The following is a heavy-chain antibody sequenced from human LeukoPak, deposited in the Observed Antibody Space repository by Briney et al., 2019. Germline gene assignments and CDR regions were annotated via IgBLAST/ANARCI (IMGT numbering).Heavy chain of an antibody. D-gene: IGHD2-21*02. CDR3: ARDPLRGDPGPFDY. J-gene: IGHJ4*02. CDR2: INSDGINT. Sequence: QPGGSLRLSCAASGFTFSNYWMHWVRQAPGKGLVWVSRINSDGINTSYADSVKGRFTISRDNAKNTLYLQMNSLRAEDTAVYYCARDPLRGDPGPFDYWGQGTLVTVSS. CDR1: GFTFSNYW. V-gene: IGHV3-74*01.